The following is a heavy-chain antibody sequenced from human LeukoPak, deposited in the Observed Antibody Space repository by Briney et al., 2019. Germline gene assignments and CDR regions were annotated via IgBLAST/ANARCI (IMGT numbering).Heavy chain of an antibody. CDR1: GYTFTSYD. V-gene: IGHV1-8*01. CDR2: MNPNSGNT. CDR3: ARGRGKHSSSWWTFDY. J-gene: IGHJ4*02. Sequence: GASVKVSCKASGYTFTSYDINWVRQATGQGLEWMGWMNPNSGNTGYAQKFQGRVTMTRNTSISTAYMELSSLRSEDTAVYYCARGRGKHSSSWWTFDYWGQGTLVTVSS. D-gene: IGHD6-13*01.